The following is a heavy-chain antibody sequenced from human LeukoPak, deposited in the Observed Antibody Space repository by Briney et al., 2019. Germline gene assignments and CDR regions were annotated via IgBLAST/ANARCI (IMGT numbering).Heavy chain of an antibody. D-gene: IGHD4-17*01. CDR3: ARDSGDYVRWFDP. CDR2: IYYSGTT. J-gene: IGHJ5*02. Sequence: SETLSLTCTVSGGSISSYYWSWIRQPPGKGLEWIGYIYYSGTTNYNPSLKSRVTMSVDTSKNQFSLRLSSVTAADTAIYYCARDSGDYVRWFDPWGQGTLVTVSS. V-gene: IGHV4-59*12. CDR1: GGSISSYY.